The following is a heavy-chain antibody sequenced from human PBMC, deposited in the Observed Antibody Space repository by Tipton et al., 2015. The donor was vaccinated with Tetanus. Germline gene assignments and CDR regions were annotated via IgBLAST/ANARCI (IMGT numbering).Heavy chain of an antibody. Sequence: SLRLSCAVSGFSLSSYTMNWVRQAPGKGLEWVSSIGSTSAYIYYADSLKGRFTISRDNAKNSLYLQMNSLRVEDTAVYFCASGSSLDYWGQGSLVTVSS. D-gene: IGHD6-6*01. CDR3: ASGSSLDY. V-gene: IGHV3-21*01. CDR1: GFSLSSYT. CDR2: IGSTSAYI. J-gene: IGHJ4*02.